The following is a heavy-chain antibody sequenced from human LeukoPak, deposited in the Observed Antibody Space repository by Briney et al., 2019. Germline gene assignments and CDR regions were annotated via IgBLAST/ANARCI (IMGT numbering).Heavy chain of an antibody. D-gene: IGHD1-1*01. CDR1: GYTFTSYY. CDR2: INPSGGST. J-gene: IGHJ6*02. V-gene: IGHV1-46*01. Sequence: ASVKVSCKASGYTFTSYYMHWVRQAPGQGLEWMGIINPSGGSTSYAQKFQGRVTMTRDTSTSTVYMELSSLRSEDTAVYYCASAPRTTGTPNYYYGMDVWGQGTTVTVSS. CDR3: ASAPRTTGTPNYYYGMDV.